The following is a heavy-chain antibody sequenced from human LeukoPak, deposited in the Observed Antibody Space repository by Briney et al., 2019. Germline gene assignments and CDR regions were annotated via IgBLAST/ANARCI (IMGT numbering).Heavy chain of an antibody. CDR1: GFTFSDYW. CDR2: IRQDGGEK. D-gene: IGHD6-13*01. V-gene: IGHV3-7*01. J-gene: IGHJ6*02. CDR3: ARPGLTAAAGALDGMDV. Sequence: GGSLRLSCAASGFTFSDYWMNWVRQAPGKGLEWVANIRQDGGEKYYGDSVKGRFTISRDNDKNSLFLQMHSLRAEDAAVYYCARPGLTAAAGALDGMDVWGQGTTVTVSS.